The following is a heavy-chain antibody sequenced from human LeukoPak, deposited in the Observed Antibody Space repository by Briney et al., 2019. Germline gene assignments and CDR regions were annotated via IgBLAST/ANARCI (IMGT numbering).Heavy chain of an antibody. J-gene: IGHJ4*02. CDR2: ISGSGDST. CDR3: AKSYRGSGYFDY. V-gene: IGHV3-23*01. Sequence: PGGSLRLSCAASGFTFSSYAMSWVRQAPGKGLEWVSVISGSGDSTYYADSVKGRFTISRDNSKNTLYLQMNSLRAEDTAVYYCAKSYRGSGYFDYWGQGTLVTVSS. D-gene: IGHD2-15*01. CDR1: GFTFSSYA.